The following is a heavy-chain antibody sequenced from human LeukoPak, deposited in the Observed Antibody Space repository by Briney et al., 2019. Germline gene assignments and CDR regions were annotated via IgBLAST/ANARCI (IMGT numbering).Heavy chain of an antibody. D-gene: IGHD3-3*01. V-gene: IGHV3-48*01. Sequence: GGSLRLSCAASGFTFSSYSMNWVRQAPGKGLEWVSYISSSSSTIYYADSVKGRFTISRDNAKNSLYLQMNSLRAEDTAVYYCAKNLPAYYDFWSGYYFDYWGQGTLVTVSS. CDR2: ISSSSSTI. CDR1: GFTFSSYS. J-gene: IGHJ4*02. CDR3: AKNLPAYYDFWSGYYFDY.